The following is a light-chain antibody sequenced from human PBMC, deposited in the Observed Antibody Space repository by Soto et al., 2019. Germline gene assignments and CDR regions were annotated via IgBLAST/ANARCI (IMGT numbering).Light chain of an antibody. V-gene: IGLV2-14*01. J-gene: IGLJ3*02. CDR1: SSDIGTYNY. CDR3: SSYTLSNTLV. CDR2: EVK. Sequence: QSALTQPASVSGSPGQSITISCIGTSSDIGTYNYVSWYQQHPGKVPKLMIYEVKNRPSGVSNRFSGSKSGDTASLTISGLQAEDEADYYCSSYTLSNTLVFGGGTKLTVL.